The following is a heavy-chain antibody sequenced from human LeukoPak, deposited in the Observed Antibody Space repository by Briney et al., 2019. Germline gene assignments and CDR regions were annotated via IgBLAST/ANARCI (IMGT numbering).Heavy chain of an antibody. V-gene: IGHV4-34*01. CDR3: ARQGDIVVVPAASFDY. CDR2: INHSGST. D-gene: IGHD2-2*01. J-gene: IGHJ4*02. CDR1: GGSFSGYY. Sequence: SETLSLTCAVYGGSFSGYYWSWIRQPPGKGLEWNGEINHSGSTNYNPSLKSRVTISVDTSKNQFSLKLSSVTAADTAVYYCARQGDIVVVPAASFDYWGQGTLVTVSS.